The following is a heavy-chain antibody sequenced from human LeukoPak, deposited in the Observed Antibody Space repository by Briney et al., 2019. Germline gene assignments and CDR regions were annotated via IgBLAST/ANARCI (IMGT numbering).Heavy chain of an antibody. CDR2: ICHSWST. CDR3: ARHRCSSTSCYFRASYLEV. V-gene: IGHV4-38-2*01. CDR1: GYSISSGYY. Sequence: SETVSLTCAVSGYSISSGYYWGWIRPRPGKGLEWIGNICHSWSTYYNPSLKSRVTISVDTSKNQFSLKLSSVNAADTAVYYCARHRCSSTSCYFRASYLEVWGKGTTVTVSS. D-gene: IGHD2-2*01. J-gene: IGHJ6*03.